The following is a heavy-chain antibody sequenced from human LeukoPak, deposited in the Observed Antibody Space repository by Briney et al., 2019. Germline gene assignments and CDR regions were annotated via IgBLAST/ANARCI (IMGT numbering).Heavy chain of an antibody. D-gene: IGHD3-10*01. CDR2: ISSSSSYI. CDR3: AKDRWFGDGYYYYYYMDV. Sequence: GGSLRLSCAASGFTFSSYSMNWVRQAPGKGLEWVSSISSSSSYIYYADSVKGRFTISRDNAKNSLYLQMNSLRAEDTAVYYCAKDRWFGDGYYYYYYMDVWGKGTTVTISS. CDR1: GFTFSSYS. J-gene: IGHJ6*03. V-gene: IGHV3-21*04.